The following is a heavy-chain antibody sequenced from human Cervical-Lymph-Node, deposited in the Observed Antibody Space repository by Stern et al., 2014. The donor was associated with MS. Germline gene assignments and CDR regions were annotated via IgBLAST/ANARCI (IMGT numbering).Heavy chain of an antibody. CDR1: GFSLSSSGMC. J-gene: IGHJ6*02. V-gene: IGHV2-70*01. D-gene: IGHD4-17*01. CDR3: ARIRTVTTESYYYYYGMDV. CDR2: IDSDDDK. Sequence: QVTLRESGPALVKPTQTLTLTCTFSGFSLSSSGMCVSWIRQPPGKALEXLALIDSDDDKYYSTSLQTRLAISKDTSKNQVVLTMTNMDPADTATYYCARIRTVTTESYYYYYGMDVWGQGTTVTVSS.